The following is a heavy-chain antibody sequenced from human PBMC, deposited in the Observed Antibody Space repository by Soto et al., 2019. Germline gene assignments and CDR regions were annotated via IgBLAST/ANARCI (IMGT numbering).Heavy chain of an antibody. D-gene: IGHD6-13*01. J-gene: IGHJ4*02. CDR2: IIPILGIA. CDR3: ARDRVDSSYDY. CDR1: GGTFSSYT. V-gene: IGHV1-69*08. Sequence: QVQLVQSGAEVKKPGSSVKVSCKASGGTFSSYTISWVRQAPGQGLEWMGRIIPILGIANYAQKFQGRVTITADKSTSTAYMELSSLRSEDTAVYSCARDRVDSSYDYWGQGTLVTVSS.